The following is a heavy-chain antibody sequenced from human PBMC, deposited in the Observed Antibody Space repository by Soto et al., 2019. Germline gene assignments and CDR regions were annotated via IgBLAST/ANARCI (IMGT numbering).Heavy chain of an antibody. D-gene: IGHD3-3*01. Sequence: PGGSLRLSCAASGFTFSSYAMSWVRQAPGKGLEWVSAISGSGGSTYYADSVKGRFTISRDNSKNTLYLQMNSLRAEDTAVYYCAKMLYYDFWSGQGTFDYWGQGTLVTVS. CDR2: ISGSGGST. J-gene: IGHJ4*02. CDR3: AKMLYYDFWSGQGTFDY. V-gene: IGHV3-23*01. CDR1: GFTFSSYA.